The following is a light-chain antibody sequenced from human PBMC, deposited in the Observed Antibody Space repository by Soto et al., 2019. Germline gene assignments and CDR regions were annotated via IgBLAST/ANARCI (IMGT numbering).Light chain of an antibody. J-gene: IGLJ1*01. CDR1: SSDVGGYNY. CDR2: DVR. V-gene: IGLV2-14*01. Sequence: QSVLTQPASVSGSPGQSITISCTGTSSDVGGYNYVSWYQQQPGKAPKLMIYDVRNRPSGVSNRFSGSKSGNTASLTISGLQAEDEADYYCSSYTSSSTLNVFGTGTKVTVL. CDR3: SSYTSSSTLNV.